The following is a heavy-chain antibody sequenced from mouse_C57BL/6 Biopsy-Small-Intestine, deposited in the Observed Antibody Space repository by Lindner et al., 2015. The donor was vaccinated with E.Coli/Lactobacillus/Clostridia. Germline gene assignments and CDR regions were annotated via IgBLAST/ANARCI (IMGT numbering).Heavy chain of an antibody. CDR3: ARVYRLGWFAY. CDR2: ISSGSSTI. V-gene: IGHV5-17*01. D-gene: IGHD2-12*01. CDR1: GFTFSDYG. J-gene: IGHJ3*01. Sequence: VQLQESGGGLVKPGGSPKLSCAASGFTFSDYGIHWVRQAPEKGLEWVAYISSGSSTIYYADTVEGRFTISRDNAKNTLFLQMTSLRSEDTAMYYCARVYRLGWFAYWGQGTLVTVSA.